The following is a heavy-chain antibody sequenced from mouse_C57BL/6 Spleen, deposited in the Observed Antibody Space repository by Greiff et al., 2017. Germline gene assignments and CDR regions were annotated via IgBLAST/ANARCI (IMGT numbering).Heavy chain of an antibody. D-gene: IGHD2-4*01. J-gene: IGHJ4*01. Sequence: VQVVESGPGLVQPSQSLSITCTVSGFSLTSYGVHWVRQSPGKGLEWLGVIWRGGSTDYNAAFISRLSISKDNSKSQVFFKMNSLQADDTAIYYCARYDYDDYYAMDYWGQGTSVTVAS. CDR3: ARYDYDDYYAMDY. CDR1: GFSLTSYG. V-gene: IGHV2-2*01. CDR2: IWRGGST.